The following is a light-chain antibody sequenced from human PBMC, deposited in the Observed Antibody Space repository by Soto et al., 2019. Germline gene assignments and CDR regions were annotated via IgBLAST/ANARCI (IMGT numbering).Light chain of an antibody. J-gene: IGKJ4*01. V-gene: IGKV3-15*01. Sequence: EIVMTQSPATLSVSPGERATLSCRASQSVSDNLAWYQHKPGQAPRLLIYGASTRATGIPVRFSGSGSGTEFTLTISSLQSEDFAVYYCQQCNNWPLTFGGGTKVEIK. CDR3: QQCNNWPLT. CDR1: QSVSDN. CDR2: GAS.